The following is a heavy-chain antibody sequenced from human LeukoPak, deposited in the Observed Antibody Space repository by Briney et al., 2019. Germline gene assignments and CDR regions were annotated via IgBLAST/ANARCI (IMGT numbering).Heavy chain of an antibody. CDR3: AKDKGLDGDYVGYLQH. Sequence: PGGSLRLSCAASGFTYRNDAMSWVRQAPGKGLEWVSDISGTGGSAYYADSVKGRFTISRDNSNNTLYLQLNTLRVDDTALYYCAKDKGLDGDYVGYLQHWGQGTLVTVSS. D-gene: IGHD4-17*01. CDR1: GFTYRNDA. V-gene: IGHV3-23*01. CDR2: ISGTGGSA. J-gene: IGHJ1*01.